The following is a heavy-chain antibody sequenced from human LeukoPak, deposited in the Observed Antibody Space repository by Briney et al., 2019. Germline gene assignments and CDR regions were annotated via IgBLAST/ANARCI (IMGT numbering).Heavy chain of an antibody. V-gene: IGHV4-34*01. J-gene: IGHJ6*03. D-gene: IGHD4-11*01. CDR3: ARRLRYSNPTLYYYYYYMDV. CDR1: GGSFSGYY. Sequence: SETLSLTCAVYGGSFSGYYWSWIRQPPGKGLEWIGEINHSGSTNYNPSLKSRVTISVDTSKNQFSLKLSSVTAADTAVYYCARRLRYSNPTLYYYYYYMDVWGKGTTVTVSS. CDR2: INHSGST.